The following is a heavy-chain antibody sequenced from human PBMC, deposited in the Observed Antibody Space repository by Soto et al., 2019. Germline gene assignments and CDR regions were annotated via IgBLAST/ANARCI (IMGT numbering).Heavy chain of an antibody. V-gene: IGHV4-39*01. CDR3: ARHRKWELTVFDY. CDR2: IYYSGST. D-gene: IGHD1-26*01. Sequence: QLQLQESGPGLVKPSETLSLTCSVSGGSISSSSYYWGWIRQPPGKGLEWLGSIYYSGSTYYTPSLKSRVTISVDTSKTRFSLKLSSVTAADTAVYYCARHRKWELTVFDYWGQGTLVSVSS. CDR1: GGSISSSSYY. J-gene: IGHJ4*02.